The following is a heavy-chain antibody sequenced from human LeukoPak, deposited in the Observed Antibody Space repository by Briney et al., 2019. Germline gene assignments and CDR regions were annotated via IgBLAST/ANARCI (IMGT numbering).Heavy chain of an antibody. J-gene: IGHJ4*02. CDR2: IYYSGST. D-gene: IGHD3-3*01. CDR3: AREASGSYYDFWSGYRIFDY. Sequence: ETSQTLSLTCTVSGGSISSGGYYWGWIRQHPGKGLEWIGYIYYSGSTYYNPSLKSRVTISVDTSKNQFSLKLSSVTAADTAVYYCAREASGSYYDFWSGYRIFDYWGQGTLVTVSS. CDR1: GGSISSGGYY. V-gene: IGHV4-31*03.